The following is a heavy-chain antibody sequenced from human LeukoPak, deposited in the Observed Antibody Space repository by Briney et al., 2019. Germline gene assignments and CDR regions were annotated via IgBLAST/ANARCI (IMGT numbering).Heavy chain of an antibody. J-gene: IGHJ4*02. D-gene: IGHD2-15*01. CDR1: GFTFSSYA. Sequence: PGRSLRLSCAASGFTFSSYAMHWVRQAPGKGLEWVAVISYDGSNKYYADSVKGRFTISRDNSKNTLYLQMNSLRAEDTAVYYCVRERGKQYCSGGSCYAGYFDYWGQGTLVTVSS. CDR2: ISYDGSNK. CDR3: VRERGKQYCSGGSCYAGYFDY. V-gene: IGHV3-30-3*01.